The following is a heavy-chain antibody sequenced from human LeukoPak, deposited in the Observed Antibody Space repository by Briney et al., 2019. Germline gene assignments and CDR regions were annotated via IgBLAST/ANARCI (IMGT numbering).Heavy chain of an antibody. Sequence: PGGSLRLSCAASGFTFDDYAMHWVRQAPGKGLEWVSGIGWNSGSIGYADSVKGRFTISRDNAKNSLYLQMNSLRAEDMALYYCAKALSSGWYAGDAFDIWGQGTVVTVSS. V-gene: IGHV3-9*03. CDR1: GFTFDDYA. J-gene: IGHJ3*02. CDR2: IGWNSGSI. CDR3: AKALSSGWYAGDAFDI. D-gene: IGHD6-19*01.